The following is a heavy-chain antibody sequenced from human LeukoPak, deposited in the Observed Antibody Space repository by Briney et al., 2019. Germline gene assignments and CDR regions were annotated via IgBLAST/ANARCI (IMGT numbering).Heavy chain of an antibody. D-gene: IGHD3-10*01. CDR1: GGSTSSNNW. CDR2: IFHSGST. J-gene: IGHJ4*02. Sequence: PSETLSLTCDVSGGSTSSNNWWSWVRQPPGKGLEWIGEIFHSGSTNYNPSLKSRVTISVDNSKNQFSLKLRSMTAADTAVYYCAGGWFYYGSRKADYFDYWGQGTLVTVSS. V-gene: IGHV4-4*02. CDR3: AGGWFYYGSRKADYFDY.